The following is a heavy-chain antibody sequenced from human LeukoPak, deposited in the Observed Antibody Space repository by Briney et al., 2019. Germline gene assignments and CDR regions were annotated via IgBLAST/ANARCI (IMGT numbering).Heavy chain of an antibody. D-gene: IGHD3-22*01. V-gene: IGHV3-15*01. CDR3: TTDITMIVVAGDY. Sequence: MTGGSLRLSCTASGXTFSNAWMSWVRQAPGKGMEWVGRIKSKTDGGTTDYAAPVEGRFTISRDDSKNTLYLQMNSLKTEDTAVYYCTTDITMIVVAGDYWGQGTLVTVSS. CDR2: IKSKTDGGTT. J-gene: IGHJ4*02. CDR1: GXTFSNAW.